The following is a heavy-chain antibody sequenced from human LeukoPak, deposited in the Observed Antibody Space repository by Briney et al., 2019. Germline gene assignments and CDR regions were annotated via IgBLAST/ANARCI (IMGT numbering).Heavy chain of an antibody. Sequence: SETLSHTCAVYGGSFSGYYWSWIRQPPGKGLEWIGEINHSGSTNYNPSLKSRVTISVDTSKNQFSLKLSSVTAADTAVYYCARAPRGRQFDYWGQGTLVTVSS. CDR3: ARAPRGRQFDY. J-gene: IGHJ4*02. CDR2: INHSGST. CDR1: GGSFSGYY. V-gene: IGHV4-34*01.